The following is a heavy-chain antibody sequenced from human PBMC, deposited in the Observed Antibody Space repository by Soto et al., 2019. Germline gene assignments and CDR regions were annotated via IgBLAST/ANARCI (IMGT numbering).Heavy chain of an antibody. CDR2: ISGYNGHT. J-gene: IGHJ6*02. CDR1: SYSFSSHG. V-gene: IGHV1-18*01. Sequence: QGQLVQSGAEVKKPGASVKVSCKASSYSFSSHGIGWVRQAPGQGLEWVGWISGYNGHTNYIQHLQGRVTMTTAKSTSTAYMELMGLSSADTGVYYCARDARGLSAASPSLYFHGLDVWGQWTTVTVSS. CDR3: ARDARGLSAASPSLYFHGLDV. D-gene: IGHD2-2*01.